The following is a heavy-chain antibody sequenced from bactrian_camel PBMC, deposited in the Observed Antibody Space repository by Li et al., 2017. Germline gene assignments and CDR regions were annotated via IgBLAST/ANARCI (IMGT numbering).Heavy chain of an antibody. CDR2: INYNGDTT. J-gene: IGHJ4*01. Sequence: QLVESGGGLVQPGGSLRVSCAASGFSFSSYWMYWVRQAPGKGLEWVATINYNGDTTDLSASVLGRFTISRDNAKNTVYLQMNNLKPEDTAVYYCVRDGDTGSWSFNYWGQGTQVTVS. D-gene: IGHD6*01. CDR1: GFSFSSYW. V-gene: IGHV3S25*01. CDR3: VRDGDTGSWSFNY.